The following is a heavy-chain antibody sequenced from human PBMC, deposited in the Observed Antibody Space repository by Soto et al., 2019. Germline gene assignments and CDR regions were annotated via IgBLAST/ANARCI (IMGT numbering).Heavy chain of an antibody. CDR3: AKDTGSYGDYEGGFDI. CDR1: GFTFSSYA. D-gene: IGHD4-17*01. J-gene: IGHJ3*02. CDR2: ISGSGGST. Sequence: EVQLLESGGGLVQPGGSLRLSCAASGFTFSSYAMSWVRQAPGKGLEWVSGISGSGGSTYYADSVKGRFTISRDNSKTTLNLQMNSLGAEDTVVYYCAKDTGSYGDYEGGFDIWGQGTMVTVSS. V-gene: IGHV3-23*01.